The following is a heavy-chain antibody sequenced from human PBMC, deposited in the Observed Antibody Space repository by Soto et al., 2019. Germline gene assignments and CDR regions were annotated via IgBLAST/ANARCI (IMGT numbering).Heavy chain of an antibody. CDR3: ARHRLAVATIDYYGMDV. V-gene: IGHV5-10-1*01. CDR1: RYNFTIYW. Sequence: GESLKISCKGSRYNFTIYWISWVRQMSGKGLEWMGRIDPSDSYTNYSPSFQGHVTISVDMSISTAYVQWSSLKASDTATYYCARHRLAVATIDYYGMDVWGQGTTVTVSS. J-gene: IGHJ6*02. CDR2: IDPSDSYT. D-gene: IGHD6-19*01.